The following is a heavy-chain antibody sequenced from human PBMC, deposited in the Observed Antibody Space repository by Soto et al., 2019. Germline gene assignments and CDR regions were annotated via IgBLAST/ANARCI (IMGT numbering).Heavy chain of an antibody. Sequence: QVQLQESGPGLVKPSQTLSLTCTASGGSFSGGGYYWSWIRQHPGKGLEWMGYISYSGNTKYKPSLQSRITISVDTSENQFSLRLTSVTAADTAIYFCARTSIFGVVLNAFDIWGQGTLVTVSS. CDR1: GGSFSGGGYY. CDR3: ARTSIFGVVLNAFDI. J-gene: IGHJ3*02. D-gene: IGHD3-3*01. CDR2: ISYSGNT. V-gene: IGHV4-31*03.